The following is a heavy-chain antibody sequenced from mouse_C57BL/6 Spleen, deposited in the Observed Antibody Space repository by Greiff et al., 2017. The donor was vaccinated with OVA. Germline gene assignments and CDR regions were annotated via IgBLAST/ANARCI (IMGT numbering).Heavy chain of an antibody. CDR2: IYPGDGDT. CDR1: GYAFSSYW. J-gene: IGHJ2*01. Sequence: VQLQESGAELVKPGASVKISCKASGYAFSSYWMNWVKQRPGKGLEWIGQIYPGDGDTNYNGKFKGKATLTADKSSSTAYMQLSSLTSEDSAVYFCARSLDGYYRGYYFDYWGQGTTLTVSS. V-gene: IGHV1-80*01. D-gene: IGHD2-3*01. CDR3: ARSLDGYYRGYYFDY.